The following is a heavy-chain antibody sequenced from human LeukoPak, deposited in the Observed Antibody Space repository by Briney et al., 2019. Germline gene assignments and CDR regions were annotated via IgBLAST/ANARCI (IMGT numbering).Heavy chain of an antibody. J-gene: IGHJ4*02. CDR3: ARHGSYWTSHDY. V-gene: IGHV4-4*02. CDR1: GFIFNSHS. D-gene: IGHD1-26*01. CDR2: IYYSGST. Sequence: KTGGSLRLSCAASGFIFNSHSMNWVRQPPGKGLEWIGSIYYSGSTYYNPSLKSRVPISVDTSKNQFSLKLSSVTAADTAVYYCARHGSYWTSHDYWGQGTLVTVSS.